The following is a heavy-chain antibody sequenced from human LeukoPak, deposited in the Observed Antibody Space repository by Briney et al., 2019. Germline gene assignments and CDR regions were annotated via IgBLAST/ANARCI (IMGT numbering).Heavy chain of an antibody. D-gene: IGHD2-2*01. CDR2: IYSGGST. CDR1: GFTVSSNY. Sequence: GGSLRLSCAASGFTVSSNYMSWVRQAPGKGLEWVSVIYSGGSTYYADSVKGRFTISRDNSKNTLYLQMNSLRAEDTAVYYCARRYCSSTSCYQDDWFDPWGQGTLVTVSS. V-gene: IGHV3-53*05. J-gene: IGHJ5*02. CDR3: ARRYCSSTSCYQDDWFDP.